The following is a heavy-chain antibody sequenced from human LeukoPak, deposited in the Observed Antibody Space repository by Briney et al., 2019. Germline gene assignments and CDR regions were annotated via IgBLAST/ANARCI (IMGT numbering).Heavy chain of an antibody. V-gene: IGHV1-69*13. CDR1: GGAFSSYA. Sequence: SVKVSCKASGGAFSSYAISWVRQAPGQGLEWMGGIIPIFGTANYAQKFQGRVTITADESTSTAYMELSSLRSEDTAVYYCARGQWDGEGYYFDYWGQGTLVTVSS. D-gene: IGHD2-21*01. CDR3: ARGQWDGEGYYFDY. J-gene: IGHJ4*02. CDR2: IIPIFGTA.